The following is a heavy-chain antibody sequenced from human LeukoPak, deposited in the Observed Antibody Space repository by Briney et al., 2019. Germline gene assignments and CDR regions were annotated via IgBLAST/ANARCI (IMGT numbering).Heavy chain of an antibody. J-gene: IGHJ4*02. CDR3: ARDMAYGDYAHDY. CDR1: GFTFSSYD. CDR2: IGTAGDT. D-gene: IGHD4-17*01. Sequence: GGSLRLSCAASGFTFSSYDMHWVRQATGKGLEWVSAIGTAGDTYYPGSVKGRFTISRENAKNSLHLQMNSLRVEDTAVYYCARDMAYGDYAHDYWGQGTLVTVSS. V-gene: IGHV3-13*01.